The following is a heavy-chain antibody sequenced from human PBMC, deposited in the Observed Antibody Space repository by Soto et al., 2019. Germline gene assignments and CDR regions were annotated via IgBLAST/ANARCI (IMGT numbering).Heavy chain of an antibody. D-gene: IGHD4-4*01. CDR2: VSPDSGNS. CDR1: RYTFTDYD. Sequence: GASVKVSCKTSRYTFTDYDINWVRQAPGQGLEWMGWVSPDSGNSGYAKQFQGRVTMTRNTSISTAYMELSSLRSEDTAVYYCARSPSWETTVTPYYFDYWGQGTLVTVSS. J-gene: IGHJ4*02. V-gene: IGHV1-8*01. CDR3: ARSPSWETTVTPYYFDY.